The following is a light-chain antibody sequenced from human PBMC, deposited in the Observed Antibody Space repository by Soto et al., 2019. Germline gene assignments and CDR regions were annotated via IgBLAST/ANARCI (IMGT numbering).Light chain of an antibody. V-gene: IGKV3-11*01. CDR3: QQRSNWPIT. Sequence: EIVMTQSPATLSVSPGERATLSCRASQSVSSNLAWYQQKPGQAPRLLIYGAFNRATGIPARFSGSGSGTDFTLTISSLEPEDFAVYYCQQRSNWPITFGQGTRLEIK. CDR1: QSVSSN. J-gene: IGKJ5*01. CDR2: GAF.